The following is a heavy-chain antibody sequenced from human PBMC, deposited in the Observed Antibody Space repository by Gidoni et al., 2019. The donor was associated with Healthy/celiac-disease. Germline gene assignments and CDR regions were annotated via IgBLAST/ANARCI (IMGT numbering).Heavy chain of an antibody. J-gene: IGHJ4*02. V-gene: IGHV4-61*01. Sequence: QVQLQESGPGLVKPSETLSLTCTVSGCSVSSGRYYWSWIRQPPGKGLEWIGYIDYRGSANYNPSLKSRVTIAVDPSKNQFSLRLSSVTAADTAVYYCARGPWVQLWFGSYFDYWGQGTLVTVSS. CDR1: GCSVSSGRYY. CDR3: ARGPWVQLWFGSYFDY. D-gene: IGHD5-18*01. CDR2: IDYRGSA.